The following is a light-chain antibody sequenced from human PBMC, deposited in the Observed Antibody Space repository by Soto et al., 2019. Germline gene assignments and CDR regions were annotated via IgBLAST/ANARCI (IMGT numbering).Light chain of an antibody. J-gene: IGKJ5*01. CDR2: GAS. Sequence: EIGLTQSPGTLSLSPGERATLSCGASQSISSSFLAWYQQKPGQAPRLLIYGASTRAAGIPDRFSGSGSGTDFTLTITRLEPEDSAVYFCQQYTGPPTTFGQGTRLEIK. CDR1: QSISSSF. CDR3: QQYTGPPTT. V-gene: IGKV3-20*01.